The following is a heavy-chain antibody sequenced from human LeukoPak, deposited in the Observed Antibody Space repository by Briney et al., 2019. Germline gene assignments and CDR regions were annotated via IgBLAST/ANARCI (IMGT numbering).Heavy chain of an antibody. V-gene: IGHV1-18*01. CDR2: ISAYNGNT. Sequence: GASLKVSCKASGYNLKSYGISWVRQAPGQGLEWMGWISAYNGNTNYAQKVQGRVTMTTDTSTSTAYMELRSLRSDDTAVYYCARDSLLVGGSYYFYWGQGTLVTVSS. CDR1: GYNLKSYG. D-gene: IGHD2-15*01. CDR3: ARDSLLVGGSYYFY. J-gene: IGHJ4*02.